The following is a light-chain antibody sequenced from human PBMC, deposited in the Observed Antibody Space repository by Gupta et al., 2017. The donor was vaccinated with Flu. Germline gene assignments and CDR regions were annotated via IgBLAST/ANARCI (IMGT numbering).Light chain of an antibody. CDR1: SAVGGYQY. CDR3: SSYISSSSLVA. J-gene: IGLJ2*01. Sequence: QSALTHPASVSVSRGQSITIASPGTSAVGGYQYVSWYQHLPDKVPKLMIYDVSKRPAGVSNRFSGSKSDNTASLTISGLQAEDEAEYYCSSYISSSSLVAFGGGTRLTVL. V-gene: IGLV2-14*03. CDR2: DVS.